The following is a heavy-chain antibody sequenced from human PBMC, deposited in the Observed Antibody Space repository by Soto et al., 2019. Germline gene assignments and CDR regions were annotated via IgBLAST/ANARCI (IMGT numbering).Heavy chain of an antibody. CDR1: GYTFTSYG. D-gene: IGHD4-4*01. Sequence: GASVKVSCKASGYTFTSYGISWVRQAPGQRLEWMRWISAYNGNTNYAQKLQGRVTMTTDKFTGTAYMELTGLRSDDTAVYYCAGDPDSHYNDSHASSYPWGQGTLVTVSS. CDR2: ISAYNGNT. V-gene: IGHV1-18*01. CDR3: AGDPDSHYNDSHASSYP. J-gene: IGHJ5*02.